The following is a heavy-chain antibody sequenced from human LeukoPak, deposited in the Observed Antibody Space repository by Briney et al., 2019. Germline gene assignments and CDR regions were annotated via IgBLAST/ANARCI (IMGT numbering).Heavy chain of an antibody. CDR2: ISSGSRYI. Sequence: PRGSLRLSCAASGFTFSTYSMNWVRQAPGKGLEWVSSISSGSRYIYYADSVKGRFTISRDNAKNSLYLQMNSLRAEDTAVYYCARDSSLLRSPSKNFDYWGQGTLVTVSS. D-gene: IGHD3-3*01. CDR1: GFTFSTYS. V-gene: IGHV3-21*01. CDR3: ARDSSLLRSPSKNFDY. J-gene: IGHJ4*02.